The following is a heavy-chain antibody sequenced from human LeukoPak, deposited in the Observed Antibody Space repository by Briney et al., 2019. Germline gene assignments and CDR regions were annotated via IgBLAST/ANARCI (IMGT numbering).Heavy chain of an antibody. CDR3: ARAGTQYYFDY. D-gene: IGHD6-13*01. J-gene: IGHJ4*02. CDR1: GGSISSYY. Sequence: SETLSLTCTVSGGSISSYYWSWIRQPPGKGLEWIGYIYYSGSTNYNPSLKSRVTISVDTSKNQFSLKLSSVTAADTAVYYCARAGTQYYFDYWGQGTLVTVSS. V-gene: IGHV4-59*01. CDR2: IYYSGST.